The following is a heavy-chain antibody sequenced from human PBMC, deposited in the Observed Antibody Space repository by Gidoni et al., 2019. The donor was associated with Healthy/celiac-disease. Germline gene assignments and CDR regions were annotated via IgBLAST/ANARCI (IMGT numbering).Heavy chain of an antibody. CDR2: INSDGSST. Sequence: EVQLVESGGGLVQPGGSLRRSCAAYGFTFGSHWMHWVRPVPGKGLVWVSRINSDGSSTSYADSVKGRFTISRDNAKNTLYLQMNSLRGEDTAVYYCARRYDCGGDCPFDYWGQGTLVTVSS. D-gene: IGHD2-21*02. V-gene: IGHV3-74*01. CDR1: GFTFGSHW. J-gene: IGHJ4*02. CDR3: ARRYDCGGDCPFDY.